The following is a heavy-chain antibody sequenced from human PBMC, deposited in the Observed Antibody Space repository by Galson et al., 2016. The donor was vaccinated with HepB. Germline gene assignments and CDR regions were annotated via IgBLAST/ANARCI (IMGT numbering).Heavy chain of an antibody. CDR3: ARDPARYMEWIYATWYYGMDV. Sequence: SLRLSCAASGFTFRTYAFHWVRQAPGKGLEWVALISTDGSDKFYADSVKGRFTISRDNSKNTLFLQMSSLRAEDTAFYYCARDPARYMEWIYATWYYGMDVWGQGTTVTVSS. CDR2: ISTDGSDK. D-gene: IGHD3-3*01. V-gene: IGHV3-30*04. CDR1: GFTFRTYA. J-gene: IGHJ6*02.